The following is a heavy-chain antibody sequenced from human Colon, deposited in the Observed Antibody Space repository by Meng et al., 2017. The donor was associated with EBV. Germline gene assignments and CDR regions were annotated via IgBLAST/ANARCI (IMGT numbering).Heavy chain of an antibody. CDR3: ARNGDYNPGLY. D-gene: IGHD4-17*01. Sequence: QVQVQEWGPGLCKPSGTLDLTCAVSGDSISNNWWSWVRQPPGKGLEWIGEIYHSGTSNYNPSLRSRVTISVDKSKNQFSLQLTSVTAADTAVYYCARNGDYNPGLYWGQGTLVTVSS. CDR2: IYHSGTS. CDR1: GDSISNNW. V-gene: IGHV4-4*02. J-gene: IGHJ4*02.